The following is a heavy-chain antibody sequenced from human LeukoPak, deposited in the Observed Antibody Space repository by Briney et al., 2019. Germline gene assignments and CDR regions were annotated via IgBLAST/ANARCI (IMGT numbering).Heavy chain of an antibody. CDR3: ARDQHSSSWAYYYYYMDV. Sequence: ASVKVSCKASGYTFTGYYMHWVRQAPGQGLEWMGWINPNSGGTNYAQKFQGRVTMTRDTSISTAYMELSRLRSDDTAVYYCARDQHSSSWAYYYYYMDVWGNGTTVTVSS. D-gene: IGHD6-13*01. J-gene: IGHJ6*03. CDR2: INPNSGGT. V-gene: IGHV1-2*02. CDR1: GYTFTGYY.